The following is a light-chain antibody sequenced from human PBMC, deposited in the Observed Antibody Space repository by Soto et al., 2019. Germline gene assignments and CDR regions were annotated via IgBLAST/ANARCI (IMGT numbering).Light chain of an antibody. CDR2: GAS. J-gene: IGKJ1*01. CDR3: QQDGSSPQT. CDR1: QSVSSGF. V-gene: IGKV3-20*01. Sequence: SPGPGSLSRGERATLSGRASQSVSSGFLAWYQQKPGQAPRLLIYGASSRATGIPDRFSGSGSGTDFTLTISILEPEDFAVYYCQQDGSSPQTFSQGTQLDIK.